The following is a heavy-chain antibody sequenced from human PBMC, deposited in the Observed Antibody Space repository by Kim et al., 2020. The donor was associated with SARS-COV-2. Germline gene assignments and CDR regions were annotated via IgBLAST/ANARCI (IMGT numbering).Heavy chain of an antibody. D-gene: IGHD6-19*01. CDR2: IYYSGST. CDR3: ARASLVAGTGWFDP. V-gene: IGHV4-31*03. Sequence: SETLSLTCTVSGGSISSGGYYWSWIRQHPGKGLEWIGYIYYSGSTYYNPSLKSRVTISVDTSKNQFSLKLSSVTAADTAVYYCARASLVAGTGWFDPWGQGTLVTVSS. CDR1: GGSISSGGYY. J-gene: IGHJ5*02.